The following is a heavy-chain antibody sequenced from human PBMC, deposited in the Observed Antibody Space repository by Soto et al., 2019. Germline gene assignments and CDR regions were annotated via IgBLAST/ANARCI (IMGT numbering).Heavy chain of an antibody. CDR3: ARDLGGCSACSCRYNWLDS. Sequence: QVQLVQSGAEVKKPGSSVKVSCKASGDTFTNYAISWVRQAPGQGLEWMGGIIPIYGTAHYAQKFQDRVTITADTSTRTADMELSSLRPEDTAVYYCARDLGGCSACSCRYNWLDSWGQGTLVTVSS. J-gene: IGHJ5*01. V-gene: IGHV1-69*06. D-gene: IGHD2-15*01. CDR1: GDTFTNYA. CDR2: IIPIYGTA.